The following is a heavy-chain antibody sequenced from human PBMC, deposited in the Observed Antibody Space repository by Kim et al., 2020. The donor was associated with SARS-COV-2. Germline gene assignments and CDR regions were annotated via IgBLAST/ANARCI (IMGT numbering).Heavy chain of an antibody. D-gene: IGHD1-26*01. V-gene: IGHV4-61*01. CDR2: IFSSGTT. CDR3: VSVPDGTYWEDY. J-gene: IGHJ4*02. Sequence: SETLSLTCTVSGGSVSSGRYYWSWIRQPPGKGLEWIGYIFSSGTTHYTPSLNKRVTISMDTSKNQFSLKLFFVTAADTAVYYCVSVPDGTYWEDYLGQGT. CDR1: GGSVSSGRYY.